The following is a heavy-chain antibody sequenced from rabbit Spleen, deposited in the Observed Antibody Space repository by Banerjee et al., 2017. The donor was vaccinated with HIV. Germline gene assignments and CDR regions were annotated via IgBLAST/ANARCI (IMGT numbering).Heavy chain of an antibody. Sequence: QSLEESGGDLVKPGASLTLTCTASGFSFSAGYYMCWVRQAPGKGLEWIGCMDTGSGGSTYYANWAKGRFTMSRTSSTTVTLQMTSLTAADTATYFCARDLVAVIGWNFYLWVQGTLVTVS. D-gene: IGHD1-1*01. CDR2: MDTGSGGST. V-gene: IGHV1S40*01. J-gene: IGHJ3*01. CDR1: GFSFSAGYY. CDR3: ARDLVAVIGWNFYL.